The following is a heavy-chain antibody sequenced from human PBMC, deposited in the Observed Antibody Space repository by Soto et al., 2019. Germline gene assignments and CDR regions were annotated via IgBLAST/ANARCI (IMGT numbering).Heavy chain of an antibody. CDR3: ARSRGYGDYGSLGWFDP. Sequence: QVQLVQSGVEVKKPGASVKVSCKASGYEFTQYGITWVRQAPGQGLEWMGWISDHKGYINYAQKFQGRVTMTTDASTTTAYMEVRNLRSDATAVYYCARSRGYGDYGSLGWFDPWGQGTLVTVSS. D-gene: IGHD4-17*01. J-gene: IGHJ5*02. CDR2: ISDHKGYI. V-gene: IGHV1-18*01. CDR1: GYEFTQYG.